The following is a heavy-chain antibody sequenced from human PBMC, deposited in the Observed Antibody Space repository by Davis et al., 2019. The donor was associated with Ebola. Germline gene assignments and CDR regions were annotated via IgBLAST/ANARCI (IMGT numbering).Heavy chain of an antibody. D-gene: IGHD3-3*02. J-gene: IGHJ6*02. CDR1: GFTFSSYW. Sequence: GESLKISCAASGFTFSSYWMHWVRQAPGKGLVWVSRINSDGSSTSYADSVKGRFTISRDNAKNTLHLQMNSLRAEDTAVYYCARALAEGDFYYYYYGMDVWGQGTTVTVSS. CDR3: ARALAEGDFYYYYYGMDV. V-gene: IGHV3-74*01. CDR2: INSDGSST.